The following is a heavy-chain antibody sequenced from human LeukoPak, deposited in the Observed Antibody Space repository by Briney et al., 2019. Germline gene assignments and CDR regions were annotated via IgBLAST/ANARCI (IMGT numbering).Heavy chain of an antibody. Sequence: PGRSLRLSCAASGFTFSSYGMHWVRQAPGKGLEWVAVISYDGSNKYYADSVKGRFTISRDNSKNTLYLQMNSLRAEDTAVYYCAKDLNDYGDYGGFDYWGQGTLVTVSS. V-gene: IGHV3-30*18. J-gene: IGHJ4*02. D-gene: IGHD4-17*01. CDR1: GFTFSSYG. CDR2: ISYDGSNK. CDR3: AKDLNDYGDYGGFDY.